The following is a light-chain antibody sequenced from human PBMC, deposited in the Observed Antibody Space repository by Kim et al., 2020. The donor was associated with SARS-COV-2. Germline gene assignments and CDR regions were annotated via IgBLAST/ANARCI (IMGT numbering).Light chain of an antibody. V-gene: IGKV1-39*01. CDR2: AAS. CDR1: QSISNY. Sequence: ASVGDRVTITCRASQSISNYLNWYQQKLGKAPKLLIYAASSLQSGVPSRFSGGGSGTDFTLTISSLQPEDFATYYCQQSYTTLWTFGQGTKVDIK. J-gene: IGKJ1*01. CDR3: QQSYTTLWT.